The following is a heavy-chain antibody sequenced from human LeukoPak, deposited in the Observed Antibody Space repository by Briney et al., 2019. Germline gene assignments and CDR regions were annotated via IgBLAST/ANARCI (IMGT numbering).Heavy chain of an antibody. J-gene: IGHJ4*02. CDR3: ARLGYSSSWVFDY. CDR2: IYYSGST. Sequence: SETLSLTCTVSGGSISSYYWSWIRQPPGKGLEWIGYIYYSGSTNYNPSLKSRVTISVDTSKNQFSLKLSSVTAADTAVYYCARLGYSSSWVFDYWGQGTLVTVSS. V-gene: IGHV4-59*08. CDR1: GGSISSYY. D-gene: IGHD6-13*01.